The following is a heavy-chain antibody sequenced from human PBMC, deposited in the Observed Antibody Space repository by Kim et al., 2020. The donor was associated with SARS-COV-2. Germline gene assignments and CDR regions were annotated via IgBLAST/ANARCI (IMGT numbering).Heavy chain of an antibody. CDR3: ARGYSGYDPYYFDY. D-gene: IGHD5-12*01. V-gene: IGHV3-11*06. Sequence: ADSVKGRFTISRDNAKNSLYLQMNSLRAEDTAVYYCARGYSGYDPYYFDYWGQGTLVTVSS. J-gene: IGHJ4*02.